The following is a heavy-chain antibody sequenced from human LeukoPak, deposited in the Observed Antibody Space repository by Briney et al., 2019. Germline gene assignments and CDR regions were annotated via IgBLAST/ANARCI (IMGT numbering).Heavy chain of an antibody. J-gene: IGHJ6*03. CDR2: IRYDGSNK. CDR1: GFTFSSYS. D-gene: IGHD2-2*01. V-gene: IGHV3-30*02. CDR3: AKAIQLLYYYMDV. Sequence: GGSLRLSCAASGFTFSSYSMNWVRQAPGKGLEWVAFIRYDGSNKYYADSVKGRFTISRDNSKNTLYLQMNSLRAEDTAVYYCAKAIQLLYYYMDVWGKGTTVTVSS.